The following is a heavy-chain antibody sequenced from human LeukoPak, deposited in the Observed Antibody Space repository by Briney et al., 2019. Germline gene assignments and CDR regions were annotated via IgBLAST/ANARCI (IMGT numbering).Heavy chain of an antibody. CDR2: IYYSGST. Sequence: PSETLSLTCTVSGGSISSYYWSWIRQPPGKGLEWIGYIYYSGSTNYNPSLKSRVTISVDTSKNQFSLKLSSVTAADTAVYYCAREGGGQAVTLFYYYYMDVWGKGTTATVSS. CDR3: AREGGGQAVTLFYYYYMDV. J-gene: IGHJ6*03. D-gene: IGHD4-11*01. CDR1: GGSISSYY. V-gene: IGHV4-59*12.